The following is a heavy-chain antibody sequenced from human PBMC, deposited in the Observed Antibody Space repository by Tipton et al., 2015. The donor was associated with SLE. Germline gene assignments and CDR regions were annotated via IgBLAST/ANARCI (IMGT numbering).Heavy chain of an antibody. Sequence: SLRLSCAASGFTFSDYYMSWIRPAPGKGLEWVSYISSSGRTIYYADSVKGRFTISRDNAKNSLYLQMNSLRAEDTAVYYCARGAYYDYIWGSYRHGDYWGQGTLVTVSS. CDR2: ISSSGRTI. V-gene: IGHV3-11*04. CDR1: GFTFSDYY. J-gene: IGHJ4*02. D-gene: IGHD3-16*02. CDR3: ARGAYYDYIWGSYRHGDY.